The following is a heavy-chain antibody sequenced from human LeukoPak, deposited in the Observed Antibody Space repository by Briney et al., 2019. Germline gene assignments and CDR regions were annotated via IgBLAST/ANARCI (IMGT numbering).Heavy chain of an antibody. V-gene: IGHV1-69*05. Sequence: ASVTVSCTASGGTFSSYAISWVRQAPGQGLEWMGGVIPIFGTANYAQKFRGRVTITTDESTSTAYMELRSLRSEDTAVDFCARDKTRYNWNGQGGWFDPWGQGTLVTVSS. CDR1: GGTFSSYA. CDR3: ARDKTRYNWNGQGGWFDP. CDR2: VIPIFGTA. J-gene: IGHJ5*02. D-gene: IGHD1-1*01.